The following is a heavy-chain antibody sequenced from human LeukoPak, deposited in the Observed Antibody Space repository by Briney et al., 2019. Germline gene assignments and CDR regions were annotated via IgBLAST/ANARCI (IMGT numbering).Heavy chain of an antibody. CDR1: GYTFTGYY. D-gene: IGHD1/OR15-1a*01. CDR2: INPNSGGT. CDR3: ARHAKVSVETTHYYYYGMDV. Sequence: ASVKVSCKASGYTFTGYYMHWVRQAPGQGLEWMGWINPNSGGTNYAQKFQGRVTMTRDTSISTAYMELSRLRSDDTAVYYCARHAKVSVETTHYYYYGMDVWGQGTTVTVSS. J-gene: IGHJ6*02. V-gene: IGHV1-2*02.